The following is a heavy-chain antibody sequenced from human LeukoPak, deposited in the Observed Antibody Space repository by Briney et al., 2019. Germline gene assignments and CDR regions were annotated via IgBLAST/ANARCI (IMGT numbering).Heavy chain of an antibody. J-gene: IGHJ4*02. D-gene: IGHD3-10*01. CDR3: ARDSRTVYYYGSGSYSG. V-gene: IGHV1-69*13. CDR1: GGTFSSYA. CDR2: IIPIFGTA. Sequence: ASVKVSCKASGGTFSSYAISWVRQAPGRGLEWMGGIIPIFGTANYAQKFQGRVTITADESTSTAYMELSSLRSEDTAVYYCARDSRTVYYYGSGSYSGWGQGTLVTVSS.